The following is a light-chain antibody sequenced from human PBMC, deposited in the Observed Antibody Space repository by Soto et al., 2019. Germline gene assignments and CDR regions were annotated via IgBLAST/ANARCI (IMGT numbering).Light chain of an antibody. CDR3: CSYAGSSTL. J-gene: IGLJ1*01. Sequence: QSVLTQPASVSGSPGQSITISCTGTSSDVGSYNLVSWYQQHPGKAPKLMIYEGSKRPSGVSNRFSGSKSGSTASLTISGLQAEDEADYYCCSYAGSSTLFGTGTKVTVL. CDR1: SSDVGSYNL. V-gene: IGLV2-23*03. CDR2: EGS.